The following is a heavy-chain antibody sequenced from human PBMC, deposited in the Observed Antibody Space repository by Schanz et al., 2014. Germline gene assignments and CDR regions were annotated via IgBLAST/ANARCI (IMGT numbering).Heavy chain of an antibody. CDR1: GFTFTSYS. Sequence: VQLVESGGGLVKSGGSLRLSCAASGFTFTSYSMHWVRQAPGRGLEWVAFIRYDGSSKYYADSVRGRFTISRDDSKNTLYLQMNSLRPEDTAVYYCAKEDRNHNSDYVYWGQGTLVTVSS. J-gene: IGHJ4*02. CDR2: IRYDGSSK. V-gene: IGHV3-30*02. CDR3: AKEDRNHNSDYVY. D-gene: IGHD3-22*01.